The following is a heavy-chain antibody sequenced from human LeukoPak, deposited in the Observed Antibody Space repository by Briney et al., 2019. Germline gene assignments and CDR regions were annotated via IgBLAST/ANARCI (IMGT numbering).Heavy chain of an antibody. Sequence: SETLSLTCTVSGGSISSGDYSWSWIRQPPGKGLEWIGYIYYSGSTYYNPSLKSRVTISVDTSKNQFSLELSSVTAADTAVYYCARGDIVVVPAARIWFDPWGQGTLVTVSS. J-gene: IGHJ5*02. V-gene: IGHV4-30-4*01. CDR3: ARGDIVVVPAARIWFDP. CDR1: GGSISSGDYS. CDR2: IYYSGST. D-gene: IGHD2-2*01.